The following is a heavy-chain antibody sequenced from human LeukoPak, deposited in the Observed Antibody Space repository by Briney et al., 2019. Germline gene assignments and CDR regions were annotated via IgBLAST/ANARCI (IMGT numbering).Heavy chain of an antibody. J-gene: IGHJ4*02. V-gene: IGHV1-46*01. D-gene: IGHD1-26*01. CDR3: ARDTRGGSYPYYFDD. Sequence: ASVKVSCKASGYTFTSYYMHWVRQAPGQGLEWMGIINPSGGSTSYAQKFQGRVTMTRDMSTSTVYMELSSLRSEDTAVYYCARDTRGGSYPYYFDDWGQGTLVTVSS. CDR2: INPSGGST. CDR1: GYTFTSYY.